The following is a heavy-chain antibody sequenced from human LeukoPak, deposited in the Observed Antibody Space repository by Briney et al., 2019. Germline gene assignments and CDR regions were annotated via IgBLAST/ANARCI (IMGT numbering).Heavy chain of an antibody. J-gene: IGHJ5*02. CDR2: IYYSGST. D-gene: IGHD3-22*01. CDR1: GGSISSSSYY. V-gene: IGHV4-39*01. CDR3: ARRKKYYYDSSGYPAGGWFDP. Sequence: SETLSLTCTVSGGSISSSSYYWGWIRQPPGKGLEWIGSIYYSGSTYYNPSLKSRVTISVDTSKNQFSQKLSSVTAADTAVYYCARRKKYYYDSSGYPAGGWFDPWGQGTLVTVSS.